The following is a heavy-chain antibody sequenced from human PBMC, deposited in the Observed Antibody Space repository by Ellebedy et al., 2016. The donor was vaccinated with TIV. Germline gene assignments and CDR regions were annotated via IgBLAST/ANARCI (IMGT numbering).Heavy chain of an antibody. D-gene: IGHD3-3*01. CDR1: GFTPSNYG. CDR3: AGVDDFWSGYYLY. Sequence: GGSLRLSCEASGFTPSNYGIHWVRQAPSKGLEWVAVIGSDVTSQYYAASVKGRFTISRDSSKNTVYLQMNSLRDEDTAVYYCAGVDDFWSGYYLYWGQGTLVTVSS. V-gene: IGHV3-33*01. CDR2: IGSDVTSQ. J-gene: IGHJ4*02.